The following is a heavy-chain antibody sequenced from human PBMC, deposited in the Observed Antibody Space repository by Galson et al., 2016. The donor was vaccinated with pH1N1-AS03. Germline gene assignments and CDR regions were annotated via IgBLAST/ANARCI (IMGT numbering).Heavy chain of an antibody. D-gene: IGHD6-6*01. J-gene: IGHJ6*02. V-gene: IGHV5-51*01. CDR3: ASSRIAAHTYYYHGIDV. Sequence: QSGAEVKKPGESPKISCKGSGHIFANYWIGWVRQTPGKGLEWMGLIYPGDSDTRYSPSFQGQVTIPADKSLSTAHLQWSSLKASDTAMYYCASSRIAAHTYYYHGIDVWGQGTTVTVSS. CDR1: GHIFANYW. CDR2: IYPGDSDT.